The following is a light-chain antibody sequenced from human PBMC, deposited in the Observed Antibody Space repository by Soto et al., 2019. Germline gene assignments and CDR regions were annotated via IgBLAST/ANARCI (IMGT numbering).Light chain of an antibody. J-gene: IGKJ4*01. CDR2: DAS. V-gene: IGKV3-11*01. Sequence: EIVLTQSPATLSLSPGERATLSCRASQSVSSYLAWYQQTPGQAPRLLIYDASNRATGIPARFSGSGSGTDFTLTISSLEPEDFAVYYCQQRSNWPALTLGGGTKVEI. CDR1: QSVSSY. CDR3: QQRSNWPALT.